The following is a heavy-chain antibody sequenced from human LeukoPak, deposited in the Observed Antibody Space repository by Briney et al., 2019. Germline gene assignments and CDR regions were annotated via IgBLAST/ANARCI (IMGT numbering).Heavy chain of an antibody. D-gene: IGHD3-10*01. Sequence: PGRTLRLSCAASGFVFSTSVMHWVRQAPGKGLQWVALIWHDGSDIDYSDSVKGRFTTSRDNSKNTLYLQTHSLTTEDTAVYYCVKDHLVRGVMASWGQGTLVTVSS. J-gene: IGHJ5*02. CDR1: GFVFSTSV. V-gene: IGHV3-33*03. CDR3: VKDHLVRGVMAS. CDR2: IWHDGSDI.